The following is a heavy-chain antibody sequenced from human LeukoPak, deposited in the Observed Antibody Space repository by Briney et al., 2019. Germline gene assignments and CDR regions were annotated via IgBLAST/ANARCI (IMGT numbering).Heavy chain of an antibody. CDR2: ISRSNSNM. CDR3: KSGGAAPGSFDY. CDR1: GFTFSRYS. Sequence: GGSLRLSCAAAGFTFSRYSMNWVRQAPGKGLEWVSSISRSNSNMYYVDSVKGRFTISRDNAKNSLFLQMNSLGVEDTAVYYCKSGGAAPGSFDYWGHGALVTVSS. J-gene: IGHJ4*01. V-gene: IGHV3-21*01. D-gene: IGHD1-26*01.